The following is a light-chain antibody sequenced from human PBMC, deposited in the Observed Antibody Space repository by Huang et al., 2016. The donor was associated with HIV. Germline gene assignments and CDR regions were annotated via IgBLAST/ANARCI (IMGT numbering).Light chain of an antibody. CDR3: QQSYKAPRT. CDR1: QSINKY. J-gene: IGKJ2*01. CDR2: GAS. Sequence: DIQMTQSPSSLSASVGDRVIISCRASQSINKYLNWYQQKPGKAPKLLIYGASTFQRGVSSRFSGSVSGTDFTLTIGSLQPEDAATYYCQQSYKAPRTFGQGTLLEI. V-gene: IGKV1-39*01.